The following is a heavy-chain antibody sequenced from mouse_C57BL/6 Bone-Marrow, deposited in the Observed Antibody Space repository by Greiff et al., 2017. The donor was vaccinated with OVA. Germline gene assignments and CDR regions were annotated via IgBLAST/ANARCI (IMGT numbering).Heavy chain of an antibody. V-gene: IGHV1-54*01. D-gene: IGHD1-1*01. CDR1: GYAFTNYL. CDR2: INPGSGGT. J-gene: IGHJ2*01. Sequence: QVQLQQSGAELVRPGTSVKVSCKASGYAFTNYLIEWVKQRPGQGLEWIGVINPGSGGTNYNEKFKGKATLTADKSSSTAYMQLSRLTSEDSAVYFCARWYYGHFGYWGQGTTLTVSS. CDR3: ARWYYGHFGY.